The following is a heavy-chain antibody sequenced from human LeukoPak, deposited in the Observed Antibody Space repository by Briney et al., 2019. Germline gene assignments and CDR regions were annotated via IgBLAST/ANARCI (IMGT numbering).Heavy chain of an antibody. CDR1: GYSFTSYW. V-gene: IGHV5-51*01. J-gene: IGHJ4*02. D-gene: IGHD3-10*01. CDR3: ARQDGFALFYFDY. CDR2: IYPRDSDT. Sequence: GESLKISCKGSGYSFTSYWIGWVRQMPGKGLEWMGIIYPRDSDTRYSPPFQGQVTIPVDKSISTAYLQWNSLKASDTAMYYCARQDGFALFYFDYWGQGTLVTVSS.